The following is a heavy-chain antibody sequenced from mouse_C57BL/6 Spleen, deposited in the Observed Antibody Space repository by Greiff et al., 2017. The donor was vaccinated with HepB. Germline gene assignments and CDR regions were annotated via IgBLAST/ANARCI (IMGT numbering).Heavy chain of an antibody. CDR2: IWREGST. CDR3: AKGRVYDGYCVFAY. V-gene: IGHV2-3*01. J-gene: IGHJ3*01. Sequence: VMLVESGPGLVAPSQSLSITCTASGFSLTSYCVSWVRQQPGKGLEWLGVIWREGSTNYHSALITRLSISKDNSKTQVFLKLNSLQTDDTATYYCAKGRVYDGYCVFAYWGQGTLVTVSA. CDR1: GFSLTSYC. D-gene: IGHD2-3*01.